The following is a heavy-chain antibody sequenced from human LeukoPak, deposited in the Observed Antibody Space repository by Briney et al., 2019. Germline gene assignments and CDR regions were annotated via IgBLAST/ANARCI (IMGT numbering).Heavy chain of an antibody. V-gene: IGHV4-4*07. CDR1: GGSISSYY. Sequence: SETLSLTCTVSGGSISSYYWSWIRQPAGKGLEWIGRIYTSGSTNYNPSLKSRVTMSVDTSKNQFSLKLGSVTAADTAVYYCASEVGATPQGYYYYYMDVWGKGTTVTVSS. D-gene: IGHD1-26*01. J-gene: IGHJ6*03. CDR2: IYTSGST. CDR3: ASEVGATPQGYYYYYMDV.